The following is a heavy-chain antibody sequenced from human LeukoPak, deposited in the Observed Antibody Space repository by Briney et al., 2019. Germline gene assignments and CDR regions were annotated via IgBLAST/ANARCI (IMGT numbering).Heavy chain of an antibody. CDR2: INPSGGTT. Sequence: ASVKVSCKASGYTFTSYYMHWVRQAPGQGLERMGIINPSGGTTTYAQKFQGRVTMTRDTSTGTVYMELSSLRSEDTAVYYCARSDGNWFDPWGQGTLVTVSS. V-gene: IGHV1-46*01. J-gene: IGHJ5*02. D-gene: IGHD2-8*01. CDR1: GYTFTSYY. CDR3: ARSDGNWFDP.